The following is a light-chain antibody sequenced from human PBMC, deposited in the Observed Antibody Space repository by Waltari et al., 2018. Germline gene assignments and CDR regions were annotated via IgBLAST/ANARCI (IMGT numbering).Light chain of an antibody. Sequence: QSALAQPASVSGSPGQSITIPCTGTNSDIGAYTFVAWHQQHPGKAPKLMIYDGSDRPLGGANVFSGDKSGNTASLTISGLQAEDEADYYCSSYMGSSTWVFGGGTKVTVL. V-gene: IGLV2-14*03. CDR2: DGS. J-gene: IGLJ3*02. CDR1: NSDIGAYTF. CDR3: SSYMGSSTWV.